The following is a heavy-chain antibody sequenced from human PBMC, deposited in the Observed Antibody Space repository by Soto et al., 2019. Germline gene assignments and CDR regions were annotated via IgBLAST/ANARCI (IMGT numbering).Heavy chain of an antibody. V-gene: IGHV4-34*01. J-gene: IGHJ5*02. CDR1: GGSFSGYY. CDR2: INHSGST. CDR3: ARVLRRLGWFDP. Sequence: QVQLQQWGAGLLKPSETLSLTCAVYGGSFSGYYWSWIRQPPGKGLVWIGEINHSGSTNYNPSLKSRVTISVDTSKNQFSLKLSSVTAADTAVYYCARVLRRLGWFDPWGQGTLVTVSS. D-gene: IGHD7-27*01.